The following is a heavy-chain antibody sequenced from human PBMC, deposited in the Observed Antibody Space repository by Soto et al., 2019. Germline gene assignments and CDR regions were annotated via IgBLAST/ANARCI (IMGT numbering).Heavy chain of an antibody. CDR3: ARGRTVRNYADDSSDYFYLFDY. J-gene: IGHJ4*02. D-gene: IGHD3-22*01. CDR2: VYYTGST. CDR1: GDSISTFY. V-gene: IGHV4-59*01. Sequence: TLSLTCTVSGDSISTFYWGWMRQSPGKELEWIGYVYYTGSTNYNPSLKSRVTISVDRSKNQLSLKLTSANAADTAVDYCARGRTVRNYADDSSDYFYLFDYWGQGTQVTVSS.